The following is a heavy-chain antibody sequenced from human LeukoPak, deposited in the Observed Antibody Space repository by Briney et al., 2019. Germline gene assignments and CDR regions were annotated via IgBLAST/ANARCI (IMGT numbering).Heavy chain of an antibody. D-gene: IGHD2-21*01. Sequence: SETLSLTCTVSGGSISNYYWNWIRQPPGKGLEWIGYIYYTGNTNYNPSLKSRVTISVDTSKNQFSLKLSSVTAADTAVYYCARVVTRPTYFDYWGQGTLVTVSS. V-gene: IGHV4-59*01. CDR2: IYYTGNT. CDR3: ARVVTRPTYFDY. CDR1: GGSISNYY. J-gene: IGHJ4*02.